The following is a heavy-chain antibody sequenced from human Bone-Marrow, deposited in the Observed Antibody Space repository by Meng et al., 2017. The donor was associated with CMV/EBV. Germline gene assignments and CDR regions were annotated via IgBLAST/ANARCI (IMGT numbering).Heavy chain of an antibody. CDR3: ARDPGIAARRHHYYYGMDV. CDR1: GYTFTSYG. J-gene: IGHJ6*02. D-gene: IGHD6-6*01. V-gene: IGHV1-18*01. CDR2: ISAYNGNT. Sequence: ASVKVSCKASGYTFTSYGISWVRQAPGQGLEWMGWISAYNGNTNYAQKLQGRVTMTTDTSTSTAYMELRSLRSDDTAVYYCARDPGIAARRHHYYYGMDVWGQRTTVTVSS.